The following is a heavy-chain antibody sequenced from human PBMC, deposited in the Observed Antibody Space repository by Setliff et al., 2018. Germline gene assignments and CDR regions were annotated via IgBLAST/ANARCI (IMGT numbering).Heavy chain of an antibody. CDR2: IYSGGSST. Sequence: PGGSLRLSCAASGFTFSSYAMSWVRQAPGKGLEWVSVIYSGGSSTYYADSVKGRFTISRDNSKNTLYLQMNSLRAEDTAVYYCAKDLAPAVAGTGAFDSWGQGTRVTVSS. CDR1: GFTFSSYA. CDR3: AKDLAPAVAGTGAFDS. D-gene: IGHD6-19*01. V-gene: IGHV3-23*03. J-gene: IGHJ3*02.